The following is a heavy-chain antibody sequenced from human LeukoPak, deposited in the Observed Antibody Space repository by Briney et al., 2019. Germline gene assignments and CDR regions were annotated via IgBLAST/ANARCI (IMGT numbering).Heavy chain of an antibody. V-gene: IGHV4-39*01. CDR3: ARRARGLRDKAGGYFDY. Sequence: PSETLSLTCTVSGGSISSSSYYWGWIRQPPGKGLEWIGSIYYSGSTYYNPSLKSRVTISVDTSKNQFSLKLSSVTAADTAVYYCARRARGLRDKAGGYFDYWGQGTLVTVSS. D-gene: IGHD3-10*01. CDR1: GGSISSSSYY. J-gene: IGHJ4*02. CDR2: IYYSGST.